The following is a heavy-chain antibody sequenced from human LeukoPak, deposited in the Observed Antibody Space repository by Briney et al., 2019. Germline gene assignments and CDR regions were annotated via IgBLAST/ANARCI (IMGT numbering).Heavy chain of an antibody. J-gene: IGHJ3*02. CDR2: IIPILGIA. CDR1: GYTFTGYY. V-gene: IGHV1-69*04. Sequence: ASVKVSCKASGYTFTGYYMHWVRQAPGQGLEWMGRIIPILGIANYAQKFQGRVTITADKSTSTAYMELSSLRSEDTAVYYCARGPPQDAFDIWGQGTMVTVSS. CDR3: ARGPPQDAFDI.